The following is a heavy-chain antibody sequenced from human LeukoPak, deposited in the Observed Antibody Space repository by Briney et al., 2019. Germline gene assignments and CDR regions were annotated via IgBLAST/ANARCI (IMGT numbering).Heavy chain of an antibody. V-gene: IGHV1-46*01. J-gene: IGHJ6*02. Sequence: GASVKVSCKASGYTFTSYYMHWVRQAPGQGLEWMGIINPSGGSTSYAQKFQGRVTMTRDTSTSTVYMELSSLRSEDTAVYYCARDLKSMIVVVSTTNYYGMDVWGQGTTVTVSS. CDR2: INPSGGST. D-gene: IGHD3-22*01. CDR3: ARDLKSMIVVVSTTNYYGMDV. CDR1: GYTFTSYY.